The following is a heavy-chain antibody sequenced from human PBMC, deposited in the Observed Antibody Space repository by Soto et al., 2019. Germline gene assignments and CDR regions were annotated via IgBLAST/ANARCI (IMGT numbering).Heavy chain of an antibody. D-gene: IGHD5-18*01. Sequence: PGRSLRLSCAASGFSFSTSSMAWVRPPPGKGLEWVSAISPSASDTLYADSVKGRFTISRDNSQNTLFLQMTSLRADDTAVYYFAKGGYSFAYEWGQGALVTVAS. CDR2: ISPSASDT. CDR1: GFSFSTSS. CDR3: AKGGYSFAYE. J-gene: IGHJ4*02. V-gene: IGHV3-23*01.